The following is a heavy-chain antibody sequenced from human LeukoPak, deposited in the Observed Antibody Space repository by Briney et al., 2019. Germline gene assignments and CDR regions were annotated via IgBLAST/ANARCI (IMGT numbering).Heavy chain of an antibody. CDR2: INPSGGST. CDR1: GYTFTSYY. CDR3: ARDYDRITIFGVVITPLFDY. D-gene: IGHD3-3*01. Sequence: EASVKVSCKASGYTFTSYYMHWVRQAPGQGLEWMGIINPSGGSTSYAQKFQGRVTMTRDTSTSAVYMELSSLRSEDTAVYYCARDYDRITIFGVVITPLFDYWGQGTLVTVSS. V-gene: IGHV1-46*01. J-gene: IGHJ4*02.